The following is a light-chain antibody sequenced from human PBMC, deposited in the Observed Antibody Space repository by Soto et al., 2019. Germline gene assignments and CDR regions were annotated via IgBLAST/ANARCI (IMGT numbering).Light chain of an antibody. CDR1: QSVSGY. J-gene: IGKJ2*01. Sequence: EIVLTQSPGTLSLSPGARATLSCRASQSVSGYLAWYQQKRGQAPRLLIYGAATRATGIPDRFSGSGSGTDFTLTISRLEPEDFAVYYCQQYDSSPTFGQGTKLEVK. V-gene: IGKV3-20*01. CDR3: QQYDSSPT. CDR2: GAA.